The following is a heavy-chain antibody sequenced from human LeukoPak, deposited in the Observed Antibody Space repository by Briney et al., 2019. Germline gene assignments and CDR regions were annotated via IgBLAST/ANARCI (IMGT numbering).Heavy chain of an antibody. D-gene: IGHD6-13*01. CDR1: GGSFSGYY. J-gene: IGHJ4*02. CDR3: ARLRVGIAAAGTDY. V-gene: IGHV4-34*01. CDR2: INHSGST. Sequence: PSETLSLTCAVYGGSFSGYYWSWIRQPPGKGVEWIGEINHSGSTNYNPSLKSRVTISVDTSKNQFSLKLSSVTAADTAVYYCARLRVGIAAAGTDYWGQGTLVTVSS.